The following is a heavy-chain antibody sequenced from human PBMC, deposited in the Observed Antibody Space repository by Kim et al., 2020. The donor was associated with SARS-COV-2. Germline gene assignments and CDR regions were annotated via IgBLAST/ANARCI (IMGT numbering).Heavy chain of an antibody. CDR3: AKRNWNDVSPD. J-gene: IGHJ4*02. V-gene: IGHV3-30*18. D-gene: IGHD1-1*01. CDR1: GFTFSSYG. CDR2: ISYDGSNK. Sequence: GGSLRLSCAASGFTFSSYGMHWVRQAPGKGLEWVAVISYDGSNKYYADSVKGRFTISRDNSKNTLYLQMNSLRAEDTAVYYCAKRNWNDVSPDWGQGTLV.